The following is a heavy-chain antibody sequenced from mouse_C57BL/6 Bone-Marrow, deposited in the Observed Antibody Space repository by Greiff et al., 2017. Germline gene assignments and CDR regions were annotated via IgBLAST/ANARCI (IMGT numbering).Heavy chain of an antibody. CDR3: ARNQATFLFDY. CDR1: GYTFTNYW. D-gene: IGHD3-2*02. Sequence: VNVVESGAELVRPGTSVKMSCKASGYTFTNYWIGWAKQRPGHGLEWIGDIYPGGGYTNYNEKFKGKATLTADKSSSTAYMQFSSLTSEDSAIYYCARNQATFLFDYWGQGTTLTVSS. J-gene: IGHJ2*01. CDR2: IYPGGGYT. V-gene: IGHV1-63*01.